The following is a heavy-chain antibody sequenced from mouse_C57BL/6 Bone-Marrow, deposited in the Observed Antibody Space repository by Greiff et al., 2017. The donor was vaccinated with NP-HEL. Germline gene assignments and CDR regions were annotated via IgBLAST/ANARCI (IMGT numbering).Heavy chain of an antibody. CDR2: ISSGGDYI. V-gene: IGHV5-9-1*02. Sequence: EVKLMESGEGLVKPGGSLKLSCAASGFTFSSYAMSWVRQTPEKRLEWVAYISSGGDYIYYAETVKGRFTISRDNARNTLYLQMSSLKSEDTAMYYCTRESYYGTFDYWGQGTTLTVSS. J-gene: IGHJ2*01. CDR1: GFTFSSYA. CDR3: TRESYYGTFDY. D-gene: IGHD1-1*01.